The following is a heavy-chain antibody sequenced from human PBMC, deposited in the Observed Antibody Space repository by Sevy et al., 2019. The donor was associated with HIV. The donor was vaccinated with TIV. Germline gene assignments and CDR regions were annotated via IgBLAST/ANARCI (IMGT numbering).Heavy chain of an antibody. J-gene: IGHJ6*02. D-gene: IGHD3-10*01. CDR2: ISYDGSNK. Sequence: GGSLRLSCAASEFTFSSYAMHWVRQAPGKGLEWVAVISYDGSNKYYADSVKGRFTISRDNSKNTLYLQMNSLRAEDTAVYYCARDGGELFDEYYYGMDVWGQGTTVTVSS. CDR3: ARDGGELFDEYYYGMDV. V-gene: IGHV3-30*04. CDR1: EFTFSSYA.